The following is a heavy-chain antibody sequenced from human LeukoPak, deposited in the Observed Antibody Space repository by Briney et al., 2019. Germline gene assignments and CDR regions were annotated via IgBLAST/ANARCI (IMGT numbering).Heavy chain of an antibody. D-gene: IGHD2-2*01. CDR1: GYSLTNHY. V-gene: IGHV4-34*12. J-gene: IGHJ5*02. CDR3: ARGPAAFHP. Sequence: SETLSLTCAVSGYSLTNHYWIWIRQPPGKGLEWIGEILHTGSTNYNPSFKSRVTISIDPTKDQFSLTLPSVTAADTAVYFCARGPAAFHPWGQGTLVTVSS. CDR2: ILHTGST.